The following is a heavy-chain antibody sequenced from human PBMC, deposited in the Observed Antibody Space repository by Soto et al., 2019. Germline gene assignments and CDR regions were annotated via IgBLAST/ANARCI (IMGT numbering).Heavy chain of an antibody. CDR3: ARGRQKLGWFDP. CDR2: MNPNSGNT. Sequence: GASVKVSCKASGYTFTSYDINWVRQATGQGLEWMGWMNPNSGNTGYAQKFQGRVTMTRNTSISTAYMELSSLRSEDTAVYYCARGRQKLGWFDPWGQGTLVTVSS. V-gene: IGHV1-8*01. CDR1: GYTFTSYD. J-gene: IGHJ5*02. D-gene: IGHD3-16*01.